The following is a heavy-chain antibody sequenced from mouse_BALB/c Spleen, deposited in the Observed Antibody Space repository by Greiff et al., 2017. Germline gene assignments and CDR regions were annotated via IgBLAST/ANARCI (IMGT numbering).Heavy chain of an antibody. J-gene: IGHJ3*01. V-gene: IGHV2-9*02. CDR1: GFSLTSYG. Sequence: QVQLQQSGPGLVAPSQSLSITCTVSGFSLTSYGVHWVRQPPGKGLEWLGVIWAGGSTNYNSALMSRLSISKDNSKSQVFLKMNSLQTDDTAMYYCASIYDGYYWFAYWGQGTLVTVSA. D-gene: IGHD2-3*01. CDR2: IWAGGST. CDR3: ASIYDGYYWFAY.